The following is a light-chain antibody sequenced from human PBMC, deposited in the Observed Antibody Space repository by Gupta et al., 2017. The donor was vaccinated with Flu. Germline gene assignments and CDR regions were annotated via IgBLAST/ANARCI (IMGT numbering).Light chain of an antibody. CDR3: RSYKNNNTRGL. CDR2: DVS. Sequence: QSALTQPASVSGSPGQSIAISCTGTSSDIGGYNYVSWYQQHPGKAPKLMRCDVSNRPSGVSTRFSGSKSGNTASLTIYGLQAEDEADYYCRSYKNNNTRGLFGGGTKLTVL. J-gene: IGLJ2*01. CDR1: SSDIGGYNY. V-gene: IGLV2-14*01.